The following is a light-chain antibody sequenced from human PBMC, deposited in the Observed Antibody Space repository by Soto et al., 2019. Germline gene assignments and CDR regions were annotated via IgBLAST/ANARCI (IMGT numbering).Light chain of an antibody. CDR1: QGISSW. V-gene: IGKV1-12*01. Sequence: DIQITQSPSSVSASVGDRVTITCRASQGISSWLAWYPQKPGKAAKLLIYAASSLPSGVPSRFSGSGSGTDFTLTISSLQPEDFATYNCQQANSFTLTFGGGTKVDIK. CDR2: AAS. CDR3: QQANSFTLT. J-gene: IGKJ4*01.